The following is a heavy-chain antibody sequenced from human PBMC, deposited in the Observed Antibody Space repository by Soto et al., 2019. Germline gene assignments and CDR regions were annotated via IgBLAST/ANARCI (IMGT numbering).Heavy chain of an antibody. CDR3: ARESYCGGDCYPGTIDY. CDR1: GYTFTSYG. J-gene: IGHJ4*02. D-gene: IGHD2-21*01. V-gene: IGHV1-18*01. CDR2: ISAYNGNT. Sequence: QVQLVQSGAEVKKPGASVTVSCKASGYTFTSYGISWVRQAPGQGLEWMGWISAYNGNTNYAQKLQGRVTMTTDTSTSTAYMELRSLRSDDTAVYYCARESYCGGDCYPGTIDYWGQGTLVTVSS.